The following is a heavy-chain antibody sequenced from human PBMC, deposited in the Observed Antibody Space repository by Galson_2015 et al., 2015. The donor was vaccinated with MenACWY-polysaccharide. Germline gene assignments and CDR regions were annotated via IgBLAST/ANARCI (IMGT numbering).Heavy chain of an antibody. J-gene: IGHJ4*02. CDR3: AIARHEQLVEQLGDY. CDR1: GFTLTTYS. V-gene: IGHV3-48*02. Sequence: SLRLSCAASGFTLTTYSMNWVRQAPGKGLEWVAYISRSGTTIYYTDSVKGRFTISRDNVKNSLYLQMNSLREEDTAVYYCAIARHEQLVEQLGDYWGQGTLVTLSS. D-gene: IGHD6-13*01. CDR2: ISRSGTTI.